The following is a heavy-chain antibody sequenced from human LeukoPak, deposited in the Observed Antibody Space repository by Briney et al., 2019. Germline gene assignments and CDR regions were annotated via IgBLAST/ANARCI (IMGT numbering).Heavy chain of an antibody. D-gene: IGHD3-10*01. CDR3: ARVDRPWFHDY. V-gene: IGHV4-4*07. CDR1: GGSISSYY. J-gene: IGHJ4*02. CDR2: FSTSGST. Sequence: SETLSLTCTVSGGSISSYYWSWIRQSAGKGLEWIGRFSTSGSTNYNPPLKGRVTMSLDTSKNQFSLTLSSVTAADTAVYYCARVDRPWFHDYWGQGTLVTVSS.